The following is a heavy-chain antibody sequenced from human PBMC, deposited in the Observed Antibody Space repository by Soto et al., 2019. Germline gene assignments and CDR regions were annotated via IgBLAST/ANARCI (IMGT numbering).Heavy chain of an antibody. V-gene: IGHV3-30*18. CDR2: ISYDGSNK. CDR1: GFTFSSYG. Sequence: QVQLVESGGGVVQPGRSLRLSCAASGFTFSSYGMHWVRQAPGKGLEWVAVISYDGSNKYYADSVKGRFTISRDNSKNTLYLQMNSLGAEDTAVYYCAKGAAGDIVVVPAAGGAFDIWGQGTMVTVSS. CDR3: AKGAAGDIVVVPAAGGAFDI. D-gene: IGHD2-2*01. J-gene: IGHJ3*02.